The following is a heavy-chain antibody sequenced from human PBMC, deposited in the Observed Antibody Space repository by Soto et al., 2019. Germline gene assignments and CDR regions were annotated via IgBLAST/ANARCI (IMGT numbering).Heavy chain of an antibody. CDR1: GGSISSSSYY. Sequence: QLQLQESGPGLVKPSETLSLTCTVSGGSISSSSYYWGWIRQPPGKGLEWIGSIYYSGSTYYNPSLKSRVTISVDTSKNQFSLKLSSVTAADTAVDYCARSPNYYGSGSLNSAFDIWGQGTMVTVSS. D-gene: IGHD3-10*01. V-gene: IGHV4-39*01. CDR2: IYYSGST. CDR3: ARSPNYYGSGSLNSAFDI. J-gene: IGHJ3*02.